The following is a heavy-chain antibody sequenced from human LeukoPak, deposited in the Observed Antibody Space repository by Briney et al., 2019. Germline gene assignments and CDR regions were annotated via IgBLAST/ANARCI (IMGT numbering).Heavy chain of an antibody. CDR3: ATAWSY. V-gene: IGHV3-74*03. CDR1: PFTFKNYS. D-gene: IGHD2-21*02. J-gene: IGHJ4*02. Sequence: GGSLRLSCVASPFTFKNYSMHWVRHAPGRGLEWLSSISPNGSTTTYADSVRGRFTISRDNAKNTLYLQMNSLRGEDTAVYVCATAWSYWGQGTLVTVSS. CDR2: ISPNGSTT.